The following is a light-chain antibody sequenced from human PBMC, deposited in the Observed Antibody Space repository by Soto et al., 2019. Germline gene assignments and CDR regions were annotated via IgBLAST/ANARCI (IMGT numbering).Light chain of an antibody. Sequence: DIPMTQSPSSLSASVGDRVTITCRASQSISSHLNWYQQKSGKGPNLLIFGASSLQSGVPSRFSGSGSGTDFTLTISSLQPEDFATYYCQQGYSSPLTFGGGTKVEIK. V-gene: IGKV1-39*01. CDR3: QQGYSSPLT. CDR2: GAS. CDR1: QSISSH. J-gene: IGKJ4*01.